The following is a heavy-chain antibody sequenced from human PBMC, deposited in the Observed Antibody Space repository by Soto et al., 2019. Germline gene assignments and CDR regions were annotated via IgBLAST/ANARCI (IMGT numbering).Heavy chain of an antibody. CDR1: GGSISSSSYY. CDR3: SSRYGAHRDRHDLWTRGTLDP. J-gene: IGHJ5*02. D-gene: IGHD1-1*01. CDR2: VSFRGRT. Sequence: GPGPRLSSETLSLTCTVSGGSISSSSYYWAWIRQPPGKGLEWVGSVSFRGRTSATSALKTRTSMSVDTTRNQFSLKLASVTAADTAVYFFSSRYGAHRDRHDLWTRGTLDP. V-gene: IGHV4-39*01.